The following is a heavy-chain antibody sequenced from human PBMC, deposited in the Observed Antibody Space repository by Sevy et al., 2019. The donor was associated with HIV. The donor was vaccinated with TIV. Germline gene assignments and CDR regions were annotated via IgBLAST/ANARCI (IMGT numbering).Heavy chain of an antibody. CDR3: ARDGSSSWSSAFDI. D-gene: IGHD6-13*01. Sequence: ASVKVSCKASGYTFTSYGISWVRQAPGQGLEWMGWISAYNGNTNYAQKLQGRVTMTTDTSTSTAYMGLRSLRSDDTAGYYCARDGSSSWSSAFDIWGQGTMVTVSS. V-gene: IGHV1-18*04. CDR2: ISAYNGNT. J-gene: IGHJ3*02. CDR1: GYTFTSYG.